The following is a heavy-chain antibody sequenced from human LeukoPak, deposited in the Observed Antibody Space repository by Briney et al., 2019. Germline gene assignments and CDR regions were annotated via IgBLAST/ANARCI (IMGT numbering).Heavy chain of an antibody. CDR1: GYTFTSYG. V-gene: IGHV1-18*01. D-gene: IGHD6-13*01. Sequence: ASVKVSCKASGYTFTSYGISWVRQAPGQGLEWMGWISTYKGNTNYAQKLQGRVTMTTDTSTSTAYMELRSLRSDDTAVYHCARKAGNDGFDIWGQGTMVTVSS. J-gene: IGHJ3*02. CDR2: ISTYKGNT. CDR3: ARKAGNDGFDI.